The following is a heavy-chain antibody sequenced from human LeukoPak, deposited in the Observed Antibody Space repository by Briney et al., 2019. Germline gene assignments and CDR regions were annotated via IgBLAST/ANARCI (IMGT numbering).Heavy chain of an antibody. D-gene: IGHD1-26*01. CDR3: ARARVGAIDAFDI. V-gene: IGHV3-74*01. Sequence: GGSLRLSCAASGFTFSSYWMHWVRQAPGKGLVWVSRINSDGSSTSYADSVKGRFTISRDNAKNTLYLQMSSLRAEDTAVYYCARARVGAIDAFDIWGQGTMVTVSS. J-gene: IGHJ3*02. CDR1: GFTFSSYW. CDR2: INSDGSST.